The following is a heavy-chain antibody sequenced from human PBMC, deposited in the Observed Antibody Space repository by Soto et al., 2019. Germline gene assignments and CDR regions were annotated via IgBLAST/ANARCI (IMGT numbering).Heavy chain of an antibody. J-gene: IGHJ6*02. V-gene: IGHV4-34*01. CDR3: ARGLYSSSWKYYYYGMDV. Sequence: PSETLSLTCAVYGGSFIGYYCIFIRHPPFKWLEWIVEINHSGSTNYNPSLKSRVTISVDTSKNQFSLKLSSVTAADTAVYYCARGLYSSSWKYYYYGMDVWGQGTTVTVSS. CDR2: INHSGST. D-gene: IGHD6-13*01. CDR1: GGSFIGYY.